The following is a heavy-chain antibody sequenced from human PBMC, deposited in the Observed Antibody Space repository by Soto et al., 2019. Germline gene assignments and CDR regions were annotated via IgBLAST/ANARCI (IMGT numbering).Heavy chain of an antibody. Sequence: GGSLRLSCAASGFTFSSYAMHWVRQAPGKGLEWVAVISYDGSNKYYADSVKGRFTISRDNSKNTLYLQMNSLRAEDTAVYYCARDGDDSSSWYRTSIGTARAYFDDRGQRTLVTVSS. J-gene: IGHJ4*02. CDR2: ISYDGSNK. CDR3: ARDGDDSSSWYRTSIGTARAYFDD. V-gene: IGHV3-30-3*01. CDR1: GFTFSSYA. D-gene: IGHD6-13*01.